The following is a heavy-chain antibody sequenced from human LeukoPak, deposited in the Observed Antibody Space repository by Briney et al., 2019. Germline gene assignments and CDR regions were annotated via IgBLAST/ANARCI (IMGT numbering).Heavy chain of an antibody. CDR1: GGSFSGYY. Sequence: SETLSLTCAVYGGSFSGYYWSWIRQPPGKGLEWIGEINHSGSTNYNPSLKSRVTISVDTSKNQFSLKLSSVTAADTAVYYCARGYAMIVVVPYWYFDLWGRGTLVTVSS. CDR3: ARGYAMIVVVPYWYFDL. V-gene: IGHV4-34*01. D-gene: IGHD3-22*01. J-gene: IGHJ2*01. CDR2: INHSGST.